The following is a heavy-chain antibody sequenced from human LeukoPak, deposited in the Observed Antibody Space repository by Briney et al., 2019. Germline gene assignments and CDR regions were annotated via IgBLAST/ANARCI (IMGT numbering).Heavy chain of an antibody. V-gene: IGHV4-59*01. CDR2: VYHSGST. Sequence: PSETLSLTCTLSGGSISTYYWSWIRQPPGKGLEWIGYVYHSGSTNYNPSLKSRVTISVDTSKNQFSLKLSSVTAADTAVYYCARGGGYASPIGYWGQGALVTVSS. CDR3: ARGGGYASPIGY. J-gene: IGHJ4*02. CDR1: GGSISTYY. D-gene: IGHD5-12*01.